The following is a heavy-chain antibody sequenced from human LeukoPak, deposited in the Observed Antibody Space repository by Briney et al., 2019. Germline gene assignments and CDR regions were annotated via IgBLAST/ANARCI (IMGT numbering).Heavy chain of an antibody. V-gene: IGHV5-51*01. CDR2: IYPGDSDT. J-gene: IGHJ5*02. Sequence: GESLKISCKGSGYSFTSYWIGWVRQMPGKGLEWMGIIYPGDSDTRYSPSFQGQVTISADKSISTAYLQWSSLKASDTAMYYCARAVGVKYCSGTSCSGWFDPWGQGTLVTVSS. CDR1: GYSFTSYW. D-gene: IGHD2-2*01. CDR3: ARAVGVKYCSGTSCSGWFDP.